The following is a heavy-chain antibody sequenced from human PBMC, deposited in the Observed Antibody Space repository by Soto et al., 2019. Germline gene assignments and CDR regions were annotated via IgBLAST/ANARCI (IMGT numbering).Heavy chain of an antibody. CDR3: AQYSYGLPAGY. V-gene: IGHV1-18*01. Sequence: QVQLVQSGAEVKKPGASVKVSCKASGYTFSSYGISWVRQAPGQGLEWMGWITAYNGNTNYAQKLQGRVTMTTDTSTITANMELRSLRSDDTAVYYCAQYSYGLPAGYWGQGTLVTVSS. CDR1: GYTFSSYG. J-gene: IGHJ4*02. CDR2: ITAYNGNT. D-gene: IGHD5-18*01.